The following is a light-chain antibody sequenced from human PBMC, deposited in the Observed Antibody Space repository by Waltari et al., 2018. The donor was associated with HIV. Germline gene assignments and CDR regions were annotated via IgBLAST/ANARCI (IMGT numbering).Light chain of an antibody. CDR1: SSDVGGYNY. CDR3: SSYTPSTTYYV. J-gene: IGLJ1*01. V-gene: IGLV2-14*03. CDR2: DVI. Sequence: QSALTQPASVSGSPGQSITISCTGTSSDVGGYNYVSWYHQHPGIAPKRIYDVINRPSVFSYRFSGSKSGNTASLTISGLQADDEADYFCSSYTPSTTYYVFGTGTRITVL.